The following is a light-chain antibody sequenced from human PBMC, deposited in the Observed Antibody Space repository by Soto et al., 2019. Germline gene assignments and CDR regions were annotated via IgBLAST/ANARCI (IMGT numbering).Light chain of an antibody. Sequence: DLQMTQSPSSLSASVGDRVTITCRASQSIYNYLNWYQQRPGKAPKLLIYAASSLQSGVPSSFSGSGSGTDFTLTISSLQPEDYATYYCQQCYSTSYTFGQGTKLEI. CDR2: AAS. V-gene: IGKV1-39*01. CDR1: QSIYNY. CDR3: QQCYSTSYT. J-gene: IGKJ2*01.